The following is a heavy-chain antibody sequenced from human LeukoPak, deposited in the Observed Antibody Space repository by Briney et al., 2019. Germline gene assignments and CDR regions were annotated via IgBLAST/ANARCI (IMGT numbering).Heavy chain of an antibody. D-gene: IGHD3-22*01. Sequence: PGGSLRLSCAASGFTFSSYAMHWVRQAPGQRLEWMGWINAGNGNTKYSQKFQGRVTITRDTSASTAYMELSSLRPEDTAVYYCARATYYYDSSGYYFGYWGQGTLVTVSS. CDR1: GFTFSSYA. CDR3: ARATYYYDSSGYYFGY. J-gene: IGHJ4*02. V-gene: IGHV1-3*01. CDR2: INAGNGNT.